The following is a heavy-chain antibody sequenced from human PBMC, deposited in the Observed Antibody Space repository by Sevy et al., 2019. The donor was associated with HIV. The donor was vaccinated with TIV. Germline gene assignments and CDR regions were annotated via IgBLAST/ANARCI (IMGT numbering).Heavy chain of an antibody. J-gene: IGHJ4*02. Sequence: SETLSLTCAVYGGSFSGYYWSWIRQPPGKGLEWVGEINHSGSTNYNPSLKSRVTISVDTSKNQFSLKLSSVTAADTAVYYSARGHHGSGSYYNVGFDYWGQGTLVTVSS. V-gene: IGHV4-34*01. CDR3: ARGHHGSGSYYNVGFDY. CDR2: INHSGST. D-gene: IGHD3-10*01. CDR1: GGSFSGYY.